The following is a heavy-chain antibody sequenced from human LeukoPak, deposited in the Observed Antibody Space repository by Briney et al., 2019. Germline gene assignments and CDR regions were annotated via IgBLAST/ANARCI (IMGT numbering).Heavy chain of an antibody. CDR3: ARDRAAAPLSY. CDR1: GGSISSYY. Sequence: SETLSLTCTVSGGSISSYYWSWIRQPPGKGLEWIGYIYYSGSTNYNPSLKSRVTISVDTSKNQFSLKLSSVTAADTAVYYCARDRAAAPLSYWGQGTLVTVSS. CDR2: IYYSGST. D-gene: IGHD6-13*01. J-gene: IGHJ4*02. V-gene: IGHV4-59*01.